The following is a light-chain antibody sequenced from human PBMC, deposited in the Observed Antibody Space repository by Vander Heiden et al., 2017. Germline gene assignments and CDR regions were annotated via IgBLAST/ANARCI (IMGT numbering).Light chain of an antibody. CDR3: QQRSNLRT. CDR1: QSVSSY. J-gene: IGKJ1*01. Sequence: EIVLTQSPATLSLSPGERATLSCRASQSVSSYLAWYQQKPGQAPRLLIYDASNRANGIPDRFSGSGSGTDFTLTISSLEHEDFAVYYWQQRSNLRTFGQGTKVEIK. CDR2: DAS. V-gene: IGKV3-11*01.